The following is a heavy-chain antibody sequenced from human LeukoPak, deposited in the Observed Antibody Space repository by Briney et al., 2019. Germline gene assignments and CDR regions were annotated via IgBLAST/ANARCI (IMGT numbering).Heavy chain of an antibody. J-gene: IGHJ5*02. Sequence: SETLSLTCTVSGGSITSYYWSWIRQPPGKGLEWIGYIYSSGSTNYNPSLKSRVTISVDTSKNQFSLKLSSVTAADTAVYYCAREGYDFWSGTSEFDPWGQGTLVTVSS. CDR2: IYSSGST. CDR1: GGSITSYY. V-gene: IGHV4-59*01. D-gene: IGHD3-3*01. CDR3: AREGYDFWSGTSEFDP.